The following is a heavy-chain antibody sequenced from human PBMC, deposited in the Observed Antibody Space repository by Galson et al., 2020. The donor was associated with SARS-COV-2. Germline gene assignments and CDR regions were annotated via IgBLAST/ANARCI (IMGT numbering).Heavy chain of an antibody. V-gene: IGHV3-33*01. D-gene: IGHD6-19*01. CDR1: GFGFGHHA. J-gene: IGHJ4*02. Sequence: GESLKISCAASGFGFGHHAMHWVRQAPGKGLEWVAVIWSDGNNKYYVDSVEGRFSISRDNSKNTVNLQMNSLRAEDTAVYYCASSIQVAGAIDYWGQGALVTVS. CDR2: IWSDGNNK. CDR3: ASSIQVAGAIDY.